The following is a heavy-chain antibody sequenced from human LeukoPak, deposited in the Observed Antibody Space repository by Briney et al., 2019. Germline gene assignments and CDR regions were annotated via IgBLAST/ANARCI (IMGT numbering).Heavy chain of an antibody. J-gene: IGHJ4*02. CDR3: ARAIGWQGYDY. Sequence: GGSLRLSCAASGFTFSSYAMSWVRQAPGKGLEWVSAISGSGGSTYYADSLKGRFTISRDNAKNSLYLQMNSLRAEDTAVYYCARAIGWQGYDYWGQGTLVTVSS. D-gene: IGHD6-19*01. V-gene: IGHV3-23*01. CDR2: ISGSGGST. CDR1: GFTFSSYA.